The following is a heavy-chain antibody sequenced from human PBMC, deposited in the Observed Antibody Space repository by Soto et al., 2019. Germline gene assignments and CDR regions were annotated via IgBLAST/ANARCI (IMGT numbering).Heavy chain of an antibody. CDR3: AKDTEVYDSSGYDFDY. D-gene: IGHD3-22*01. CDR1: GFTFSSYG. CDR2: ISYDGSNK. J-gene: IGHJ4*02. Sequence: PGGSLRLSCAASGFTFSSYGMHWVRQAPGKGLEWVAVISYDGSNKYYADSVKGRFTISRDNSKNTLYLQMNSLRAEDTAVYYCAKDTEVYDSSGYDFDYWGQGTLVTVSS. V-gene: IGHV3-30*18.